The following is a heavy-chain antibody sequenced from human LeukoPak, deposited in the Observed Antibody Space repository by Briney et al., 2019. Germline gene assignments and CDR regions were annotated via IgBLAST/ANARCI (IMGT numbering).Heavy chain of an antibody. D-gene: IGHD3-3*01. CDR3: ARALRITIFGVVISNWFDP. CDR1: GGSSSGYY. V-gene: IGHV4-34*01. Sequence: PSETLSLTCAVYGGSSSGYYWSWIRQPPGKGLEWIGEINHSGSTNYNPSLKSRVTISVDTSKNQFSLKLSSVTAADTAVYYCARALRITIFGVVISNWFDPWGQGTLVTVSS. CDR2: INHSGST. J-gene: IGHJ5*02.